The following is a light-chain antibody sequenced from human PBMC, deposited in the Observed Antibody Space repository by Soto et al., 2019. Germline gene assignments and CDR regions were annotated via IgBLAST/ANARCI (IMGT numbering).Light chain of an antibody. J-gene: IGKJ2*01. CDR2: DAS. V-gene: IGKV3-15*01. Sequence: EIVMTQSPATLSVSPGERATLSCRASQSVSSNLAWSQQKPGQAPGLLIYDASTRATGIPARFSGSGSGTEFTLTISSLQSEDFAVYYCQQYNNRPYTFGQGTKLEIK. CDR3: QQYNNRPYT. CDR1: QSVSSN.